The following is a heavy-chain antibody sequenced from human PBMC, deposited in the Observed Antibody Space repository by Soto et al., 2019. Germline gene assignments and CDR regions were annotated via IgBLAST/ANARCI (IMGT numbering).Heavy chain of an antibody. J-gene: IGHJ4*02. CDR3: ASSGTYYYDSSGPFDY. V-gene: IGHV1-2*02. Sequence: ASVKVSCKAPRDTFTSYYINWVRQAPGQGLEWMGWINPNSGGTNYAQKFQGRVTMTRDTSISTAYMELSRLRSDDTAVYYCASSGTYYYDSSGPFDYWGQGTLVTVSS. CDR1: RDTFTSYY. CDR2: INPNSGGT. D-gene: IGHD3-22*01.